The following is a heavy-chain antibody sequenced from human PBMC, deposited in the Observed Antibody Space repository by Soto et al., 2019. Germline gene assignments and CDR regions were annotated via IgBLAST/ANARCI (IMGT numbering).Heavy chain of an antibody. J-gene: IGHJ3*02. CDR2: ISAYNGNA. CDR1: GYTFSSHG. V-gene: IGHV1-18*01. CDR3: ARDQAGYSYASGALDI. Sequence: GASGKVSCKASGYTFSSHGISWGGQAPGQGLEWMGWISAYNGNANYAQKLQGRVTMTTDTSTSTAYMELRSLRSDDTAVYYCARDQAGYSYASGALDIWGQGTMVTVSS. D-gene: IGHD5-18*01.